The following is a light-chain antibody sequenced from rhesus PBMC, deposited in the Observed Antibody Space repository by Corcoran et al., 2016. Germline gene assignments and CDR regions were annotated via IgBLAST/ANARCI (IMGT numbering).Light chain of an antibody. CDR3: QQHDNSPYS. CDR1: QGISKW. CDR2: RES. V-gene: IGKV1-69*01. Sequence: DIQMTQSPSYLSASVGDRVTINCIANQGISKWLAWYQQKPGKAPKLPIYRESNLETGVPSRFSGSGSWTDLATNISSLQPEDIATYYCQQHDNSPYSFGQGTKVEIK. J-gene: IGKJ2*01.